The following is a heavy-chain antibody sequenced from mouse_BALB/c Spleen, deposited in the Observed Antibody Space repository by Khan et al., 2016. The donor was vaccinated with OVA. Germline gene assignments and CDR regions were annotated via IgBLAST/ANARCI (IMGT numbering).Heavy chain of an antibody. Sequence: QVQLQQPGAELVKAGASVKMSCKASVYTFTSYWMHWVKQRLGQGLEWFAETNPTNGRTYYNEKFKSKATLTVDKSSSTAYMLLSGPTFEDSVVYSCARIKELVATFFDFWGRGATLTVSS. J-gene: IGHJ2*01. CDR1: VYTFTSYW. CDR2: TNPTNGRT. CDR3: ARIKELVATFFDF. V-gene: IGHV1S81*02. D-gene: IGHD1-1*01.